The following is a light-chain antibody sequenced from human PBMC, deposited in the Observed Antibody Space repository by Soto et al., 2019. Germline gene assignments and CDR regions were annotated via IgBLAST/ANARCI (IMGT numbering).Light chain of an antibody. J-gene: IGKJ2*01. V-gene: IGKV1-5*01. CDR3: QHYNSLPPP. CDR1: QTLNNW. Sequence: DIQMTQSPSTLSASVGDRVTITCRASQTLNNWLAWYQQKPGKAPKLLIYGASSLESGVPSRFSGSGSGADFTLTISSLQPDDFGTYYCQHYNSLPPPFGQGTKLDI. CDR2: GAS.